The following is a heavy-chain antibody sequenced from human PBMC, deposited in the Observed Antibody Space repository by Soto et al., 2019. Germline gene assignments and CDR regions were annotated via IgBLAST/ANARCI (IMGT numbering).Heavy chain of an antibody. CDR3: ARESENLTSNFDY. J-gene: IGHJ4*02. CDR2: ISSTTNYI. V-gene: IGHV3-21*06. Sequence: EVQLVESGGGLVKPGGSLRLSCAASGFTFTRYSMNWVRQAPGKGLEWVSSISSTTNYIYYGDSMKGRFTISRDNAKNSLYLEMNSTRAEDTAVYYCARESENLTSNFDYWGQGTLVTVSS. CDR1: GFTFTRYS.